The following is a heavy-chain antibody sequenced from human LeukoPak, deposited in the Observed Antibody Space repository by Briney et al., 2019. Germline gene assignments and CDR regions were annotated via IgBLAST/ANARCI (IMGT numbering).Heavy chain of an antibody. J-gene: IGHJ4*02. CDR2: ISSDGSDT. CDR1: GFSFSTYW. Sequence: GGSLRLSCAASGFSFSTYWMNWVRQAPGKGLEWVSRISSDGSDTAYADSVKGRFTISRDNTKNTLYLQMNSLRGDDTAVYFCTRVWSSSSADYWGQGTLVTVSS. CDR3: TRVWSSSSADY. D-gene: IGHD6-6*01. V-gene: IGHV3-74*01.